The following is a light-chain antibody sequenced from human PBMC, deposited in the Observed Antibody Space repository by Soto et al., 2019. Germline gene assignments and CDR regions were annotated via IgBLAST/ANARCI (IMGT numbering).Light chain of an antibody. J-gene: IGKJ3*01. V-gene: IGKV3-15*01. CDR1: QSVSSN. CDR2: GAS. Sequence: EIVMTQSPATLSVSPGERATLSCRASQSVSSNLAGYQQKPGQAPRLLIYGASTRATGIPARFSGSRSGTEFTLTISILQSEDFAVYYCQQYNNWPTFGPGTKVDIK. CDR3: QQYNNWPT.